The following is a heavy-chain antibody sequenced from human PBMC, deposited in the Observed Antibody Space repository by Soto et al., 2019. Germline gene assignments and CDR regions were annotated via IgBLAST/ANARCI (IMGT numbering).Heavy chain of an antibody. CDR3: AREGYDFWSGYGMDV. D-gene: IGHD3-3*01. CDR2: IYYSGST. CDR1: GGSISSGDYY. Sequence: QVQLQESGPGLVKPSQTLSLTCTVSGGSISSGDYYWSWIRQPPGKGPEWIGYIYYSGSTYYNPSLKSRVTISVDTSKNQFSLKLSSVTAADTAVYYCAREGYDFWSGYGMDVWGQGTTVTVSS. V-gene: IGHV4-30-4*01. J-gene: IGHJ6*02.